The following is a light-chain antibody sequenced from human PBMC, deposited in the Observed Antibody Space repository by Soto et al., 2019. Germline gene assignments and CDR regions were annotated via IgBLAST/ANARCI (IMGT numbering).Light chain of an antibody. V-gene: IGKV3-20*01. J-gene: IGKJ4*01. CDR2: GAS. Sequence: ETVLTQSTGTLSLSPGERATLSCRASQRVSSNFLAWHQQKPGQAPRLLIYGASSRATGIPDRFSGSGSGTDFTLTISRLEPEDFAVYYCQQYGSSPLTFGGGTKVEIK. CDR1: QRVSSNF. CDR3: QQYGSSPLT.